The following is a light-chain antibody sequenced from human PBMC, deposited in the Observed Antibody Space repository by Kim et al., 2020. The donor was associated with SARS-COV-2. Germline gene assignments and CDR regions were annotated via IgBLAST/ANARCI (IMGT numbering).Light chain of an antibody. CDR1: QSISRW. CDR2: KAS. V-gene: IGKV1-5*03. J-gene: IGKJ1*01. CDR3: QQYNSFSPPWT. Sequence: DIQMTQSPSTLSASVGDRVTITCRASQSISRWLAWYQQKPGRAPKLLIYKASSLETGVPPRFSGTGSGTEFTLTITSPQPDDFATYYCQQYNSFSPPWTFGQGTKVEIK.